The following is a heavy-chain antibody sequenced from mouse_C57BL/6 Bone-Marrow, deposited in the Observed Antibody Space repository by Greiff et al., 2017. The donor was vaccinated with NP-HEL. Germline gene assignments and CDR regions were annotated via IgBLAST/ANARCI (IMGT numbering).Heavy chain of an antibody. CDR2: SRNKANDYTT. V-gene: IGHV7-1*01. J-gene: IGHJ2*01. CDR3: ARVNWAGYFDY. Sequence: EVQLVESGGGLVQSGRSLRLSCATSGFTFSDFYMEWVRQAPGKGLEWIAASRNKANDYTTEYSASVKGRFIVSRDTSQSILYLQMNALRAEDTAIYYCARVNWAGYFDYWGQGTTLTVSS. CDR1: GFTFSDFY. D-gene: IGHD4-1*01.